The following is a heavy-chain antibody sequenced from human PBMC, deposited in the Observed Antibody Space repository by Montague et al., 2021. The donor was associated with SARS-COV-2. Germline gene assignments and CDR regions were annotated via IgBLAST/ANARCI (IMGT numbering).Heavy chain of an antibody. CDR3: ARYHISTMYGYSWFDP. J-gene: IGHJ5*02. CDR2: VHYSGKT. D-gene: IGHD1-14*01. CDR1: GVSVKNYY. V-gene: IGHV4-59*02. Sequence: SETLSLTCTVSGVSVKNYYWSWIRQPPGKGLEWIGYVHYSGKTKSNPSLQNPISISLDASKNQFYLSLTSVTSADAAVYYCARYHISTMYGYSWFDPWGRGTLVTVSS.